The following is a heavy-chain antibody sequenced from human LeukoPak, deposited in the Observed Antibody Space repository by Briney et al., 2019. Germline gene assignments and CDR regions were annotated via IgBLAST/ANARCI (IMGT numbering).Heavy chain of an antibody. CDR3: ARTGYSYGHFDY. D-gene: IGHD5-18*01. CDR2: IYHSGST. CDR1: GGSISSGGYS. Sequence: SQTLSLTCAVSGGSISSGGYSWSWIRQPPGKGLEWIGYIYHSGSTYYIPSLKSRVTISVDRSKNQFSLKLSSVTAADTAVYYCARTGYSYGHFDYWGQGTLVTVPS. V-gene: IGHV4-30-2*01. J-gene: IGHJ4*02.